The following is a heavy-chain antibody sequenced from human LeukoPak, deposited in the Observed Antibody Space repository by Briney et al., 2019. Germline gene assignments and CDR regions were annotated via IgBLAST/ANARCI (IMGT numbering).Heavy chain of an antibody. CDR1: GFIFDDYA. Sequence: PGRSLRLSCAASGFIFDDYAIHWVRQAPGKGLEWVSGISWNSGSIGYADSVKGRFTISRGNAKNSLYLQMNSLRAEDTALYYCARAIGVTCISTSCYSFDYWGQGTLVTVSS. V-gene: IGHV3-9*01. J-gene: IGHJ4*02. CDR3: ARAIGVTCISTSCYSFDY. D-gene: IGHD2-2*02. CDR2: ISWNSGSI.